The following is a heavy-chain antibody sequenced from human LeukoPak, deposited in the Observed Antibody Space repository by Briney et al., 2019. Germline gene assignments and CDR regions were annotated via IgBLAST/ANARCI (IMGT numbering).Heavy chain of an antibody. CDR3: AKDRDSSSWMGFDY. CDR1: GFTFSSYW. Sequence: GGSLRLSCAASGFTFSSYWMHWVRQAPGKGLVWVSRINREGSSTTYADSVKGRFTISRDNAKNTLYLQMNSLRAEDTAVYYCAKDRDSSSWMGFDYWGQGTLVTVSS. CDR2: INREGSST. V-gene: IGHV3-74*01. D-gene: IGHD6-13*01. J-gene: IGHJ4*02.